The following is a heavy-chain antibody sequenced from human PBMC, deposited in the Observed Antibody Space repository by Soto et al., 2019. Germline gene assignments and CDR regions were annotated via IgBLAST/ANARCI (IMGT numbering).Heavy chain of an antibody. J-gene: IGHJ4*02. V-gene: IGHV4-31*03. CDR1: VDPFSSTNYY. Sequence: TLSLNCTVFVDPFSSTNYYWSWILQRPGKGLGWIGYIHYIGDSYDNPSLTSRITMSMDVSKNQFSLNLRSVTAADTAIYYCARDVNDSSGSQGFDYWGQGTQVTVSS. D-gene: IGHD3-22*01. CDR3: ARDVNDSSGSQGFDY. CDR2: IHYIGDS.